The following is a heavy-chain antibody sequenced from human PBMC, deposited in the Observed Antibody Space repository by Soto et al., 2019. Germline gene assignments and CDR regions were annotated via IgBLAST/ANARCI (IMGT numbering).Heavy chain of an antibody. CDR1: GFTFSSYS. CDR3: ARGMYYYDTGVWAY. V-gene: IGHV3-48*02. J-gene: IGHJ4*02. Sequence: PGGSLRLSCAVSGFTFSSYSMNWVRQAPGKGLEWVSYISSSSSTIYYADSVKGRFTISRDNAKNSLYLQMNSLRDEDTAVYYCARGMYYYDTGVWAYWGQGTLVTVSS. D-gene: IGHD3-22*01. CDR2: ISSSSSTI.